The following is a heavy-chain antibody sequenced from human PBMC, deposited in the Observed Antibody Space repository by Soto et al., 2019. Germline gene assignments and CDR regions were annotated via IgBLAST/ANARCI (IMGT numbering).Heavy chain of an antibody. Sequence: PGGSLRLSCAASGFTFSSYEMNWVRQAPGKGLEWVSYISSSGSTIYYADSVKGRFTISRDNAKNSLYLQMNSRRAKDTAVYYCARVPGSAAGRKNWFDSWGQGTLVTVSS. CDR2: ISSSGSTI. V-gene: IGHV3-48*03. CDR1: GFTFSSYE. D-gene: IGHD6-19*01. J-gene: IGHJ5*01. CDR3: ARVPGSAAGRKNWFDS.